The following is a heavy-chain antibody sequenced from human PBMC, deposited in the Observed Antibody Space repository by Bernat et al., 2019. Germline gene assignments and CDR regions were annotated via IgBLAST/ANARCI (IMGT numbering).Heavy chain of an antibody. Sequence: EVHLVESGGGLVKPGGSLRLSCAGSGFTFSNAWMNWVRQAPGKGLEWVGRIKSKPNGGTTAYAAPVSGRFTISRDDSKSTVYLQMTSLKTEDTAVYYCSTGGYYMDYWGQGTLVTVSS. CDR1: GFTFSNAW. V-gene: IGHV3-15*07. CDR3: STGGYYMDY. D-gene: IGHD6-25*01. CDR2: IKSKPNGGTT. J-gene: IGHJ4*02.